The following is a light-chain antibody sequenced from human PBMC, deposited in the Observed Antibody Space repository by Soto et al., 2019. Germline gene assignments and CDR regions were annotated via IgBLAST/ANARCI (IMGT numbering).Light chain of an antibody. V-gene: IGKV3-11*01. J-gene: IGKJ1*01. CDR1: QSVGKY. Sequence: EIVLAQSPGTLSLSPGERATLSCRASQSVGKYLVWYQQKPGQAPRLLIYDASNRATGIPARFSGSGSGTDFTLTISSLEPEDVAVYYCQQRGNRPPWTFGQGTKVDIK. CDR3: QQRGNRPPWT. CDR2: DAS.